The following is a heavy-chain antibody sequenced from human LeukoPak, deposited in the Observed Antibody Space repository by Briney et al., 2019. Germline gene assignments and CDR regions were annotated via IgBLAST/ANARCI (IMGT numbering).Heavy chain of an antibody. CDR2: ISGSGGST. D-gene: IGHD3-3*01. V-gene: IGHV3-23*01. CDR3: AKDREIFGVVIPFDY. CDR1: GFTFSSYA. J-gene: IGHJ4*02. Sequence: GGSLRLSCAASGFTFSSYAMSWVRQAPGKGLEWVSAISGSGGSTYYADSVKGRFTISRDNSKNTLYLQMNSLRAEDTAVYYCAKDREIFGVVIPFDYWGQGTLVTVSS.